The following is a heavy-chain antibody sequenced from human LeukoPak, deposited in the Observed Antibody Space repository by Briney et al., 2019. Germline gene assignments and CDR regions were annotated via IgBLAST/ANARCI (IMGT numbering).Heavy chain of an antibody. J-gene: IGHJ4*02. Sequence: QTGGSLRLSCAASGFTFSSYAMSWVRQAPGKGLEWVSAISGSGGSTYYADSVKGRFTISRDNSKNTLYLQMNSLRAEDTAVYYCTTELSSSWDFDYWGQGTLVTVSS. D-gene: IGHD6-13*01. CDR3: TTELSSSWDFDY. V-gene: IGHV3-23*01. CDR2: ISGSGGST. CDR1: GFTFSSYA.